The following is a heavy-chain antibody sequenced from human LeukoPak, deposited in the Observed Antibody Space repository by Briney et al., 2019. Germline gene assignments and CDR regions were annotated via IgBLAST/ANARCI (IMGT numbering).Heavy chain of an antibody. J-gene: IGHJ4*02. D-gene: IGHD2-15*01. Sequence: SVKVSCKASGGTFSSYAISWVRQAPGQGLEWMGGIIPIFGTANYAQTFQGRVTITADESTNTAYMELSSLRSEDTAVYYCARDPDFRGYCSGASCTEGDYWGQGTLVTVSS. CDR1: GGTFSSYA. CDR2: IIPIFGTA. V-gene: IGHV1-69*13. CDR3: ARDPDFRGYCSGASCTEGDY.